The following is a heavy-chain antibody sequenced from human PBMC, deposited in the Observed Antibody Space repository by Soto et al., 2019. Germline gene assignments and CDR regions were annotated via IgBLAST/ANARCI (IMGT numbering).Heavy chain of an antibody. D-gene: IGHD4-17*01. CDR1: GGSISTYY. CDR2: IYYSGST. V-gene: IGHV4-59*01. CDR3: ARGRRDYDDYYFDY. J-gene: IGHJ4*02. Sequence: PSETLSLTCLVSGGSISTYYWSWIRQSPVKGLEWIGYIYYSGSTNYNPSLKSRVTISVDTSKNQISLKLSSVIAADTAVYYCARGRRDYDDYYFDYWGQGTLVTVSS.